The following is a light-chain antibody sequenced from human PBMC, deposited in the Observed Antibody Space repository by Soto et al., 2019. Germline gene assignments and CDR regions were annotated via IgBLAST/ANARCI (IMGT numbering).Light chain of an antibody. J-gene: IGLJ2*01. V-gene: IGLV3-21*02. CDR2: DDS. CDR3: QVWDSNTDHL. Sequence: LTQPPSVSVAPGQTATITCGGPNIGSRSVHWYQLKPRPAPVLVVFDDSDRPSGIPERFSGSNSGNTATLTINRVEGGDEADYFCQVWDSNTDHLFGGGTKVTV. CDR1: NIGSRS.